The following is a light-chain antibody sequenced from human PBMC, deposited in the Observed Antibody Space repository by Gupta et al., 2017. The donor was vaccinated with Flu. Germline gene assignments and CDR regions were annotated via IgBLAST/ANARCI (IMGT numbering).Light chain of an antibody. CDR2: KDN. CDR1: VLAKKY. J-gene: IGLJ3*02. Sequence: SYDLPQPPSVSVSPGQTAKITCSGNVLAKKYARWFQQKPVQAPLLIIYKDNKRPSGISERFSGSSSGTTVTLTISGAQVDDEADYYCYSASDTLTHWVFGGGTRLTVL. CDR3: YSASDTLTHWV. V-gene: IGLV3-27*01.